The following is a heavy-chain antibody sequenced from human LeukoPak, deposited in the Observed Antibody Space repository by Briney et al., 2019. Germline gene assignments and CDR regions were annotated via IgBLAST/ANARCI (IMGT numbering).Heavy chain of an antibody. V-gene: IGHV3-48*03. Sequence: GGSLGLSCAASGFTFSSYEMNWVRQAPGKGLEWVSYISSSGSAIYYADSVKGRFTISRDNAKNSLYLQMNSLRAEDTAVYYCAALDHGHDYWGQGTLVTVSS. CDR2: ISSSGSAI. CDR1: GFTFSSYE. CDR3: AALDHGHDY. J-gene: IGHJ4*02.